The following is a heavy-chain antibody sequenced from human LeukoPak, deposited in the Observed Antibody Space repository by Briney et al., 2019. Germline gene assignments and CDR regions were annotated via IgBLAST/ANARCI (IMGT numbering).Heavy chain of an antibody. CDR3: AKDGTSGWYDY. D-gene: IGHD6-19*01. CDR1: GFTFDDYA. CDR2: ISWNSGSI. V-gene: IGHV3-9*01. Sequence: GGSLRLSCAASGFTFDDYAVHWVRQAPGKGLEWVSGISWNSGSIGYADSVRGRFTISRDNAKSSLYLQMNSLRAEDTALYYCAKDGTSGWYDYWGQGTLVTVSS. J-gene: IGHJ4*02.